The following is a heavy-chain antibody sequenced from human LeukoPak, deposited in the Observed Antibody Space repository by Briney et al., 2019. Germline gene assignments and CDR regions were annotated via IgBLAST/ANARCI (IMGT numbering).Heavy chain of an antibody. D-gene: IGHD4-17*01. CDR3: ARDRDYGDLYYFDY. J-gene: IGHJ4*02. CDR1: GGSISSYY. V-gene: IGHV4-4*07. CDR2: IYTSGGT. Sequence: PSETLSLTCTVSGGSISSYYWSWIRQPAGKGLEWIGRIYTSGGTNYNPSLKSGVTMSVDTSTNQFSLKLSSVTAADTAVYYCARDRDYGDLYYFDYWGQGTLVTVSS.